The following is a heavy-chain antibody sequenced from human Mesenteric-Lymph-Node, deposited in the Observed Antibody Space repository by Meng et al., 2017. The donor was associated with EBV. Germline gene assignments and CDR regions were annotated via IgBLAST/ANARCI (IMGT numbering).Heavy chain of an antibody. Sequence: QVHLGQPGGAMEKPGAAVCVSFRDSGYTYTSYGIIWVRQAPGQGLEWVGWISAYNGNTNYAQKVQGRVTMTTDTSTTTAYMELRRLRSDDTAVYYCAREGDWTTFDYWGQGTLVTVSS. CDR2: ISAYNGNT. V-gene: IGHV1-18*01. CDR3: AREGDWTTFDY. D-gene: IGHD3/OR15-3a*01. J-gene: IGHJ4*02. CDR1: GYTYTSYG.